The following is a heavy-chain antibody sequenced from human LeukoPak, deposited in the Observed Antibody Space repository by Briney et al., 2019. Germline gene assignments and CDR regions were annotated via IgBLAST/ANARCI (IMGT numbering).Heavy chain of an antibody. D-gene: IGHD5-12*01. Sequence: GGSLRLSCAASGFTFSSYWMHWVRQAPGKGLEWVAVISYDGSNKYYADSVKGRFTISRDNSKNTLYLQMNSLRAEDTAVYYCAKGEVATIFDYWGQGTLVTVSS. CDR3: AKGEVATIFDY. V-gene: IGHV3-30*18. J-gene: IGHJ4*02. CDR1: GFTFSSYW. CDR2: ISYDGSNK.